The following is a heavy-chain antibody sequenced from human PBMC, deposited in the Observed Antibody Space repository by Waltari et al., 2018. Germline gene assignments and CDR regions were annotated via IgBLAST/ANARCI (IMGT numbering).Heavy chain of an antibody. Sequence: EVQLVESGGGLVQPGGSLNLSCAASGFTFSGSALHWVRQASGKGLEWLGHIRSKANNYATAYVASVKGRFTISRDDSKNTTYLQMNSRKIEDTAIYYCTRGSGTYSYWGQGTLVTVSS. CDR1: GFTFSGSA. CDR3: TRGSGTYSY. D-gene: IGHD1-26*01. J-gene: IGHJ4*02. V-gene: IGHV3-73*02. CDR2: IRSKANNYAT.